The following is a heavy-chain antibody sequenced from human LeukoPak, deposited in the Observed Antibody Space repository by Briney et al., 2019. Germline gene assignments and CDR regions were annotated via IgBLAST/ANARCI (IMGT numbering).Heavy chain of an antibody. J-gene: IGHJ6*04. CDR1: GFTFSSYE. CDR3: ARDGKYQLLSYYYYYGMDV. CDR2: ISSGSTI. D-gene: IGHD2-2*01. Sequence: QAGGSLRLSCAASGFTFSSYEMNWVRQAPGKGLEWVSYISSGSTIYYADSVKGRFTISRDNAKNSLYLQMNSLRAEDTAVYYCARDGKYQLLSYYYYYGMDVWGKGTTVTVSS. V-gene: IGHV3-48*03.